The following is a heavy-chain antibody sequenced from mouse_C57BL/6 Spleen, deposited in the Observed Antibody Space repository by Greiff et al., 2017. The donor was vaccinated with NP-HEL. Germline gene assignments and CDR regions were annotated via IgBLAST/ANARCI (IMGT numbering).Heavy chain of an antibody. J-gene: IGHJ4*01. CDR1: GYTFTSYW. D-gene: IGHD1-1*02. Sequence: QVQLQQPGAELVMPGASVKLSCKASGYTFTSYWMHWVKQRPGQGLEWIGEIDPSDSYTNYNQKFKGKSTLTVDKSSSTAYMQLSSLTSEDSAVYYCARGNYGHYYAMDYWGQGTSVTVS. V-gene: IGHV1-69*01. CDR2: IDPSDSYT. CDR3: ARGNYGHYYAMDY.